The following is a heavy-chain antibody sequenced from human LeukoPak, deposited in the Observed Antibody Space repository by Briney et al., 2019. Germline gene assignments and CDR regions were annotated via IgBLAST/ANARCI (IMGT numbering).Heavy chain of an antibody. CDR2: ISATGSST. V-gene: IGHV3-23*01. Sequence: PGGSLRLSCAASGFTFSNYAMSWVRQAPGKGLEWVSTISATGSSTYYAVSVKGRFTISRDNSKNTLYLQMNSLRAGDTAVYYCAKQYYYGSGSYSYWGQGTLVTVSS. D-gene: IGHD3-10*01. CDR3: AKQYYYGSGSYSY. J-gene: IGHJ4*02. CDR1: GFTFSNYA.